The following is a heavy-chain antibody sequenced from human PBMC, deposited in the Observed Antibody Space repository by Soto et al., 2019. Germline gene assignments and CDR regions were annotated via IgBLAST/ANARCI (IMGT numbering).Heavy chain of an antibody. Sequence: QVQLVQSGAEVKKPGSSVKVSCRASGGTFSNYAISWVRQAPGQGLEWMGGIVPIFGTANYAQKFQGRITITADKSTSTAYMELSSLRSDDTAVYYCASPTGKLDYWGQGTLVTVSS. CDR2: IVPIFGTA. CDR3: ASPTGKLDY. J-gene: IGHJ4*02. V-gene: IGHV1-69*06. D-gene: IGHD2-8*02. CDR1: GGTFSNYA.